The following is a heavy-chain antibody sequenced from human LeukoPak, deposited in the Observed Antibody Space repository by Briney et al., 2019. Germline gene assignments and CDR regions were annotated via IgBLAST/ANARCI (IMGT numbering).Heavy chain of an antibody. V-gene: IGHV3-33*01. D-gene: IGHD5-12*01. CDR2: IWYDGSNK. CDR3: ASQGKGVALTSFDY. Sequence: GGSLRLSCAASGFTFSSYGMHWVRQAPGKGLEWVAVIWYDGSNKYYADSVKGRFTISRDNSKNTLYLQMNSLRAEDTAVYYCASQGKGVALTSFDYWGQGTLVTVSS. CDR1: GFTFSSYG. J-gene: IGHJ4*02.